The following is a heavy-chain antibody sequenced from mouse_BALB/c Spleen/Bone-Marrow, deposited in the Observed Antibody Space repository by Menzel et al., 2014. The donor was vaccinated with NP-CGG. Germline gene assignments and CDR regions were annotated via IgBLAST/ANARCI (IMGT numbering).Heavy chain of an antibody. V-gene: IGHV2-9*02. CDR2: IWAGGST. D-gene: IGHD1-1*01. CDR1: GFSLISYG. J-gene: IGHJ4*01. Sequence: QVQLKHSGPGLVAPSQSLSITCTVSGFSLISYGVHWVRQPPGKGLEWLGVIWAGGSTNYNSALMSRLSISKDNSKSQFFLKMNSLQTDNTAMYYCSRSSSPYYYAMGYWGQGTSVTVSS. CDR3: SRSSSPYYYAMGY.